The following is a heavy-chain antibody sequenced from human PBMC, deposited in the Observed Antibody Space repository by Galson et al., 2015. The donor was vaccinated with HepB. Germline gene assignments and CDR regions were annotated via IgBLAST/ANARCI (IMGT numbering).Heavy chain of an antibody. CDR3: AKDLEIAARPLFSVS. J-gene: IGHJ5*02. CDR1: GFTFSNYA. D-gene: IGHD6-6*01. CDR2: ITDSGHTT. Sequence: SLRLSCAAFGFTFSNYAMSWVRQAPGRGLEWVSSITDSGHTTYYADSVKGRFAVSRDNSKNTLHLQMNSLRAEDTAVYYCAKDLEIAARPLFSVSWGQGTLVTVSS. V-gene: IGHV3-23*01.